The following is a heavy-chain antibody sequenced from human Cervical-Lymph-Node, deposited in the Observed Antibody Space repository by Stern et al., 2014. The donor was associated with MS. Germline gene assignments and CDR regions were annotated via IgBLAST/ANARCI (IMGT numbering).Heavy chain of an antibody. Sequence: VQLVESGGGLVKPGASLRLSCAASGFIFSDYYMTWIRQAPGQGLAWVSYISISGSNIYYADSVKGRFTISRDNAKNSLYLQMNSLRAEDTAVYYCARGLPDGPYYYYGMDVWGQGTTVTVSS. CDR3: ARGLPDGPYYYYGMDV. CDR1: GFIFSDYY. V-gene: IGHV3-11*01. CDR2: ISISGSNI. J-gene: IGHJ6*02.